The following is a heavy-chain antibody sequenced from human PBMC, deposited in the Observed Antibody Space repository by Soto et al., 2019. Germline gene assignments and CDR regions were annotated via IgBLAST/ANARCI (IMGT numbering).Heavy chain of an antibody. Sequence: QVQLQESGPGLVKPSETLSLTCTVSGGSISSYYWSWIRQPPGKGLEWIGYIYYSGSTNYNPSLKSRVTISVDTSKNQFSLKLSSVTAADTAVYYCATHGYCSGGSCLGTLFYWGQGTLVTVSS. CDR2: IYYSGST. V-gene: IGHV4-59*01. D-gene: IGHD2-15*01. CDR3: ATHGYCSGGSCLGTLFY. J-gene: IGHJ4*02. CDR1: GGSISSYY.